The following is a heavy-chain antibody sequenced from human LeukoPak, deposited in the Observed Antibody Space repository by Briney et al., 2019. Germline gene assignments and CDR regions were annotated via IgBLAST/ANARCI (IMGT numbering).Heavy chain of an antibody. D-gene: IGHD2-2*01. J-gene: IGHJ3*02. Sequence: GGSLRLSCAASGFTFSSYAMSWVRQAPGKGLEWVGAIISSGGTAYYAGSVKGRFNISRDNFKNTLYMQMNSLRAEDTAVYYCAKERSIVVGPAAPYRIDAFDIWGQGTMVTVSS. CDR1: GFTFSSYA. V-gene: IGHV3-23*01. CDR2: IISSGGTA. CDR3: AKERSIVVGPAAPYRIDAFDI.